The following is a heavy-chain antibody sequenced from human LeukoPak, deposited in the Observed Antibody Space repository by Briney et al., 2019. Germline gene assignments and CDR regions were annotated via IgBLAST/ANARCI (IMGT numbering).Heavy chain of an antibody. Sequence: GGSLRLSCAASGFTFSSYAMHWVRQAPGKGLEWVAVISYDGSNRYYADSVKGRFTISRDNSKNTLYLQMNSLRAEDTAVYYCARDYGSGSYFDYWGQGTLVTVSS. CDR2: ISYDGSNR. J-gene: IGHJ4*02. CDR3: ARDYGSGSYFDY. CDR1: GFTFSSYA. D-gene: IGHD3-10*01. V-gene: IGHV3-30-3*01.